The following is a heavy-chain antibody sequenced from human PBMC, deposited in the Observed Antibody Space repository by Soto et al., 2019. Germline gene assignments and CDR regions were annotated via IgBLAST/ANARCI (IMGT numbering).Heavy chain of an antibody. V-gene: IGHV1-3*01. CDR1: GYTFTSYA. CDR3: ARADKGGIAAAGTSSFDY. CDR2: INAGNGNT. D-gene: IGHD6-13*01. Sequence: QVQLVQSGAEVKKPGASVKVSCKASGYTFTSYAMHWVRQAPGQRLEWMGWINAGNGNTKYSQKFQGRVTITRDTSASTAYMELSSLRSEDTAVYYCARADKGGIAAAGTSSFDYWGQGTLVTVSS. J-gene: IGHJ4*02.